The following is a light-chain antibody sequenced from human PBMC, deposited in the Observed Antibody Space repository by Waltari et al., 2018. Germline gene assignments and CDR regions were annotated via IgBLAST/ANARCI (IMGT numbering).Light chain of an antibody. Sequence: DIQMTQSPSTLSASVADRVTITCRASQSISSWLAWYQQKPGKAPKLLIYNASSLESVVPSRFSGSASGTEFPLTISSLQPDDFATYYCQQYNSYSMYAFGQGTKLEIK. CDR3: QQYNSYSMYA. CDR2: NAS. J-gene: IGKJ2*01. V-gene: IGKV1-5*03. CDR1: QSISSW.